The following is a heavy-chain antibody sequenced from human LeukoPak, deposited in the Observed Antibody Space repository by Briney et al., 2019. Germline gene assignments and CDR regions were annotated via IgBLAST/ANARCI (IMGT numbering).Heavy chain of an antibody. J-gene: IGHJ3*02. CDR3: ARGGSYLSAFDI. CDR2: ISSSGTTI. D-gene: IGHD1-26*01. V-gene: IGHV3-48*03. CDR1: GFTFSDYE. Sequence: GGSLRLSCAASGFTFSDYEMNWVRQAPEKGLEWVSYISSSGTTIYYADSVKGRFTISRDNAKNSLYLQMNSLRAEDTAVYYCARGGSYLSAFDIWGQGTMVTVSS.